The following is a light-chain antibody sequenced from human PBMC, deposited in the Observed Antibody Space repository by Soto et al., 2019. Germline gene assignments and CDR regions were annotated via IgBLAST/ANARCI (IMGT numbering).Light chain of an antibody. J-gene: IGLJ1*01. CDR2: GNS. V-gene: IGLV1-40*01. CDR3: QSYDSSLSGFYV. CDR1: SSNIGAGYD. Sequence: QSVLTQPPSVSGAPGQRVTISCTGSSSNIGAGYDVHWYQQLPGTAPKLLIYGNSNRPSGVPDRFSGSKSGTSASLAITGLQAEDESDYYGQSYDSSLSGFYVFGTGAKLTV.